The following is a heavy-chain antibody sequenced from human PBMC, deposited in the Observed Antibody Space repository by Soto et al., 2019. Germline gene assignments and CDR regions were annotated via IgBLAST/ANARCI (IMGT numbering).Heavy chain of an antibody. CDR3: ARIPRYSFPTSDDLHS. Sequence: QVQQVQSGAELRKPGSSVQVSCKASGGTFYTYTFSWVRQAPGQGLEWMGSITPIYPTTNYAERFQGRLTITADGSTRTAYMDLTSLTSEDTAVYYCARIPRYSFPTSDDLHSWGQGTLVTVSS. CDR1: GGTFYTYT. CDR2: ITPIYPTT. D-gene: IGHD5-18*01. V-gene: IGHV1-69*15. J-gene: IGHJ4*02.